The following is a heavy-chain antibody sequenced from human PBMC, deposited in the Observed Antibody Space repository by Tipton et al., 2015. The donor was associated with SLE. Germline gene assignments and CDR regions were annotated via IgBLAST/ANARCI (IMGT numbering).Heavy chain of an antibody. CDR3: ARDWDIYSSGWYFDS. D-gene: IGHD6-19*01. V-gene: IGHV4-34*01. CDR1: GGSFSGYY. J-gene: IGHJ4*02. Sequence: TLSLTCAVYGGSFSGYYWSWIRQPPGKGLEWIGEIYHSGTTNYNPSLKSRVTISVDTSKNQFSLKLSSVTAADTAVYYCARDWDIYSSGWYFDSWGQGTLVTVSS. CDR2: IYHSGTT.